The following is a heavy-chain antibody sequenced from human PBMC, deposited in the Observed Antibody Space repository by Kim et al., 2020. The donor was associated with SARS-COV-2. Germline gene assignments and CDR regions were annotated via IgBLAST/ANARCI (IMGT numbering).Heavy chain of an antibody. Sequence: GGSLRLSCSDSGFTFSSYAMHWVRQAPGKGLEYVSAISSNGGSTNYADSVKGRFTISRDNSKNTLYLQMSSLRAEDTAVYYCVKDVNSGSHWEGAFDIWGQGTMVTVSS. CDR3: VKDVNSGSHWEGAFDI. CDR2: ISSNGGST. D-gene: IGHD1-26*01. V-gene: IGHV3-64D*06. CDR1: GFTFSSYA. J-gene: IGHJ3*02.